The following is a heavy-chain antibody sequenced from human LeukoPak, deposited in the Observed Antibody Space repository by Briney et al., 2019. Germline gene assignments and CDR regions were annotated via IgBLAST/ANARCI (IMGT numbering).Heavy chain of an antibody. V-gene: IGHV3-64D*06. D-gene: IGHD2/OR15-2a*01. CDR1: GFTFSRSP. J-gene: IGHJ1*01. Sequence: TGGSLRLSCSASGFTFSRSPMHWVRQAPGKGLEYVSAISSDGVSTYYGASVKGRFTISRDNSKNTLYLQMSSLRAEDTALYYCVKETAFYGHWGPGIPVTVSS. CDR2: ISSDGVST. CDR3: VKETAFYGH.